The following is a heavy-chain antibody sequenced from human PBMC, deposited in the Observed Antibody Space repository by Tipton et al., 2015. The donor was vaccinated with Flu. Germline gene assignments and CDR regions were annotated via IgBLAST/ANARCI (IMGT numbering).Heavy chain of an antibody. Sequence: QLVQSGAEVKKPGSSVKVSCKASGGPFSSYAINWVRQAPGQELEWIGGIIPILGTEDYAQKFQGRVTITADESTKTAYMELNSLRSEDTAVYYCAVPTMTVFSSSRGYWGQGTLVTVSS. D-gene: IGHD3-10*01. J-gene: IGHJ4*02. CDR2: IIPILGTE. CDR1: GGPFSSYA. CDR3: AVPTMTVFSSSRGY. V-gene: IGHV1-69*01.